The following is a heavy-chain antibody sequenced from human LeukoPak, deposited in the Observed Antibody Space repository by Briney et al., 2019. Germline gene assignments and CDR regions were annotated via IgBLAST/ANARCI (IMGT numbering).Heavy chain of an antibody. CDR2: IKSKADGGTA. CDR3: TTLRYFDWLLSYYFDF. D-gene: IGHD3-9*01. J-gene: IGHJ4*02. Sequence: GSVRLSCATSGFTFSGYSMNWVRQAPGKGLEWVGRIKSKADGGTADYAAPVKGRFTISRDDSQNTLYLQMNSLKSEDTAVYYCTTLRYFDWLLSYYFDFWDQGTVVTVSS. CDR1: GFTFSGYS. V-gene: IGHV3-15*01.